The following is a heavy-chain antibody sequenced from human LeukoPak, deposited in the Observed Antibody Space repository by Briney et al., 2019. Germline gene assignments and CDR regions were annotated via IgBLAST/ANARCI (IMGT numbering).Heavy chain of an antibody. CDR3: ARDCSGGSCYSGYYYYYMDV. V-gene: IGHV4-4*07. D-gene: IGHD2-15*01. J-gene: IGHJ6*03. Sequence: PSETLSLTCTVSGGSIISYYWSWIRQPAGRGLERIGRIYTSGSTNYNPSLKSRVTISVDKSKNQFSLKLSSVTAADTAVYYCARDCSGGSCYSGYYYYYMDVWGKGTTVTVSS. CDR1: GGSIISYY. CDR2: IYTSGST.